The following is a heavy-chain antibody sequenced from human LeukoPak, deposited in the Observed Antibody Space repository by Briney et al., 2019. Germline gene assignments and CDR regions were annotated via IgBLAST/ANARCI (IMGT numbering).Heavy chain of an antibody. Sequence: SETLSLTCAVYGGSFSGYYWSWIRQPPGKGLEWIGEINHSGSTNYNPSLKSRVTISVDTSKNQFSLKLSSVTAADTAVYYCARVGYSSSWYGGVDYWGQGTLVTVSS. D-gene: IGHD6-13*01. V-gene: IGHV4-34*01. CDR2: INHSGST. CDR3: ARVGYSSSWYGGVDY. J-gene: IGHJ4*02. CDR1: GGSFSGYY.